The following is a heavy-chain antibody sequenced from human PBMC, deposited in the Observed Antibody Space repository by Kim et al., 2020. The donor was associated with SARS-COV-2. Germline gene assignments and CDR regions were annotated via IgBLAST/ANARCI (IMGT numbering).Heavy chain of an antibody. CDR2: TI. J-gene: IGHJ4*02. CDR3: ARDFLYSFDY. D-gene: IGHD2-15*01. V-gene: IGHV3-48*03. Sequence: TIYYADSGKSRFTIARDNDKNSLYLQMNSLRAEDTAVYYCARDFLYSFDYWGQGTLVTVSS.